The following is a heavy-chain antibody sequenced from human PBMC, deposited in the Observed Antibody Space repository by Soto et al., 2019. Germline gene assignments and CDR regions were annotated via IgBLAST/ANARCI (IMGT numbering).Heavy chain of an antibody. CDR3: AKAQSIFVIITVFDY. CDR1: GADINSGGFT. D-gene: IGHD3-3*01. Sequence: SETLSLTCSVSGADINSGGFTWTWIRQHAGKGLEWLGYISHSGSTYYNPSLKSRVTISIDTSKNQFSLKLSSVTAADTAVYYCAKAQSIFVIITVFDYWGQGTLVTVSS. CDR2: ISHSGST. V-gene: IGHV4-31*03. J-gene: IGHJ4*02.